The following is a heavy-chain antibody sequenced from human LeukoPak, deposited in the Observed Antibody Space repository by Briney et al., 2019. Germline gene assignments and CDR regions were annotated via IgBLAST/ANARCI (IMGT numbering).Heavy chain of an antibody. CDR2: IRYDESNK. V-gene: IGHV3-30*02. Sequence: GGSLRLSCAASGFTFSSYGMHWVRQAPGKGLEWVAFIRYDESNKYYADSVKGRFTISRDNSKNTLYLQMNSLRAEDTAVYYCARGGLLRFGINKYYYRMDVWGKGTTVTVSS. CDR3: ARGGLLRFGINKYYYRMDV. CDR1: GFTFSSYG. D-gene: IGHD3-10*01. J-gene: IGHJ6*04.